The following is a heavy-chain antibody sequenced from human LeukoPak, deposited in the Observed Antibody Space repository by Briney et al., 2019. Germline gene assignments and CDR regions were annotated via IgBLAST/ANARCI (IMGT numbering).Heavy chain of an antibody. V-gene: IGHV4-34*01. CDR2: INHSGGT. CDR1: GGSFSGYY. Sequence: SETLSLTCAVYGGSFSGYYWSWIRQPPGEGLEWIGEINHSGGTNYNPSLKSRVTISVDTSKNQFSLKLSSVTAADTAVYYCARAPRGVITDRGQGTLVTVSS. D-gene: IGHD3-10*01. CDR3: ARAPRGVITD. J-gene: IGHJ4*02.